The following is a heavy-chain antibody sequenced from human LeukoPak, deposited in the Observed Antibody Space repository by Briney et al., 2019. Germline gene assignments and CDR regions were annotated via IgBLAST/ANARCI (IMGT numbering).Heavy chain of an antibody. CDR1: GGSISSGGYY. V-gene: IGHV4-31*03. CDR3: ARGLVTNDAFDI. D-gene: IGHD4-23*01. Sequence: SETLSLACTVSGGSISSGGYYWSWIRQHPGKGLEWIGYIYYSGSTYYNPSLKSRVTISVDTSKNQFSLKLSSVTAADTAVYYCARGLVTNDAFDIWGQGTMVTVSS. CDR2: IYYSGST. J-gene: IGHJ3*02.